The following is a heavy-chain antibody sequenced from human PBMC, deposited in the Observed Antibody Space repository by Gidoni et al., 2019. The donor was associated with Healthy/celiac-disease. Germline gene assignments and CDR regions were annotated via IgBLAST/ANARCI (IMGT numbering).Heavy chain of an antibody. CDR3: AKEAGFGELFDY. CDR2: ISGSGGST. Sequence: EVQLLESGGGLVQPGGSLRPSCAASGFPFSSYARSWVRQAPGKGLEWVSAISGSGGSTYYADSVKGRFTISRDNSKNTLYLQMNSLRAEDTAVYYCAKEAGFGELFDYWGQGTLVTVSS. CDR1: GFPFSSYA. J-gene: IGHJ4*02. V-gene: IGHV3-23*01. D-gene: IGHD3-10*01.